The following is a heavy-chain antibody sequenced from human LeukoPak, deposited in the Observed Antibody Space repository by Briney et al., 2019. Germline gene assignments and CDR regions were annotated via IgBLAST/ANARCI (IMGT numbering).Heavy chain of an antibody. CDR3: ARGPIAVAGITALNY. D-gene: IGHD6-19*01. CDR2: INHSGSS. CDR1: GGSFSGYY. J-gene: IGHJ4*02. Sequence: PSETLSLTCAVDGGSFSGYYWSWIRQPPGKGLDWIGEINHSGSSNYNPSLKSRVTISVDTSKNQFSLKLSSVTAADTAVYYCARGPIAVAGITALNYWGQGTLVTVSS. V-gene: IGHV4-34*01.